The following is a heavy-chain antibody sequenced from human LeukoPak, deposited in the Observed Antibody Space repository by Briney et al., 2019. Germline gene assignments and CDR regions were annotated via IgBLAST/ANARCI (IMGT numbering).Heavy chain of an antibody. Sequence: GESMKISCKGYGYSFTSYWIGWVRQMPGKGLEWMGIIYPGDSDTRYSPSFQGQVIISADKSISTAYLQWSSLKASDTAMYYCARDRGVEMATIALFVDYWGQGTLVTVSS. V-gene: IGHV5-51*01. D-gene: IGHD5-24*01. CDR2: IYPGDSDT. CDR1: GYSFTSYW. J-gene: IGHJ4*02. CDR3: ARDRGVEMATIALFVDY.